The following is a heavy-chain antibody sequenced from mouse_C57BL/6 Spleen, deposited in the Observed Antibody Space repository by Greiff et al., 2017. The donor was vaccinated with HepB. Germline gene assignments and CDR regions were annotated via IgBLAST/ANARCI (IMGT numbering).Heavy chain of an antibody. CDR2: ISGGGGNT. Sequence: EVMLVESGGGLVKPGGSLKLSCAASGFTFSSYTMSWVRQTPEKRLEWVATISGGGGNTYYPDSVKGRFTISRDNAKNTLYLQMSSLRSEDTALYYCARPAYYGSRGYFDVWGTGTTVTVSS. D-gene: IGHD1-1*01. J-gene: IGHJ1*03. V-gene: IGHV5-9*01. CDR3: ARPAYYGSRGYFDV. CDR1: GFTFSSYT.